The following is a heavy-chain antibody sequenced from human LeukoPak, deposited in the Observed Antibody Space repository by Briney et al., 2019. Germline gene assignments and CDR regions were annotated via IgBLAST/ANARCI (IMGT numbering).Heavy chain of an antibody. Sequence: GGSLKISCKGSGYSFTTYWIAWVRQVPGKGLEWMGIIHPRDSDIRYNPPFQGQVTISADKSISTAYLQWNSLKASDTAMYYCARMIGLGEVSPYFDYWGQGSLVTVSS. V-gene: IGHV5-51*01. CDR3: ARMIGLGEVSPYFDY. D-gene: IGHD3-16*02. J-gene: IGHJ4*02. CDR1: GYSFTTYW. CDR2: IHPRDSDI.